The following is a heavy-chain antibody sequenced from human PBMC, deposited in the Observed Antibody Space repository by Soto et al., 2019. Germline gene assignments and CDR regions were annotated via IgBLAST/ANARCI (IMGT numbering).Heavy chain of an antibody. Sequence: GSGPTLVNPTEPLTLTCTVSGFSLSNAEMGVSWIRQPPGKALEWLAHIFSNDDTSYTTSLKSRLTISKDASKSQVVLTMTNMGPVDTATYYCARTRITYYGFWSGSYQRDYYYYMDVWGRGTTVTVSS. V-gene: IGHV2-26*01. CDR3: ARTRITYYGFWSGSYQRDYYYYMDV. J-gene: IGHJ6*03. CDR2: IFSNDDT. D-gene: IGHD3-3*01. CDR1: GFSLSNAEMG.